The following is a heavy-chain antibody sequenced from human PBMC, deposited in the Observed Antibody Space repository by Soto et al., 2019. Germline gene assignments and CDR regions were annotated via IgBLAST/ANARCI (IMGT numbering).Heavy chain of an antibody. CDR2: ISGSGGST. V-gene: IGHV3-23*01. CDR3: AKDLEARVFYYYGMDV. CDR1: GFNFSSYA. J-gene: IGHJ6*02. Sequence: GGSLRLSCAASGFNFSSYAMSWVRQAPGKGLEWVSAISGSGGSTYYADSVKGRFTISRDNSKNTLYLQMNSLRAKDTAVYYCAKDLEARVFYYYGMDVWGQGTTVTVS.